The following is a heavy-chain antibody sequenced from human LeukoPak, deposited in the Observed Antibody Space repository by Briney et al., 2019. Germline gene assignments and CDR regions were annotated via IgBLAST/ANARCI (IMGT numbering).Heavy chain of an antibody. Sequence: VASVKVSCKASGYTFTGYYMHWVRQAPGQGLEWMGWINPNSGGTNYAQKFQGRVTMTRDTSISTAYMELSRLRSDDTAVYYCARELAGGGNLEYFQHWGQGTLVTVSS. CDR1: GYTFTGYY. J-gene: IGHJ1*01. CDR3: ARELAGGGNLEYFQH. V-gene: IGHV1-2*02. D-gene: IGHD4-23*01. CDR2: INPNSGGT.